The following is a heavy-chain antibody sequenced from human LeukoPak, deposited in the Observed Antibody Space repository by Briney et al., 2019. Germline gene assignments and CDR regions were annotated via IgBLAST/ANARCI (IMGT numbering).Heavy chain of an antibody. D-gene: IGHD6-6*01. J-gene: IGHJ5*02. CDR1: GGSISSYY. Sequence: SETLSLTCTVSGGSISSYYWSWIRQPPGKGLEWTGYIYTSGSTNYNPSLKSRVTISVDTPKNQFSLKLSSVTAADTAVYYCARLRIAARPVWFDPWGQGTLVTVSS. CDR2: IYTSGST. CDR3: ARLRIAARPVWFDP. V-gene: IGHV4-4*09.